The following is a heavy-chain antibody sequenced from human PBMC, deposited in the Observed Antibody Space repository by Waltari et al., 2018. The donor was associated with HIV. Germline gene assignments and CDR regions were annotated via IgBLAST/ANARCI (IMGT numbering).Heavy chain of an antibody. CDR3: ARGYSSSRWIPLYH. D-gene: IGHD6-6*01. CDR2: FWSDGVEI. Sequence: AVSGFTFSNFAIHWVRQSPGKGLEWLAVFWSDGVEISYADSVKGRFTISKDSSQKTLYLHLTSLRAEDTALYYCARGYSSSRWIPLYHWGRGTLVTVSS. J-gene: IGHJ4*02. CDR1: GFTFSNFA. V-gene: IGHV3-33*01.